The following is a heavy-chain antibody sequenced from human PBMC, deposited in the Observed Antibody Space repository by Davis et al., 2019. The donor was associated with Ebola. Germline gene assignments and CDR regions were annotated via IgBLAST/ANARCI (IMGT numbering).Heavy chain of an antibody. V-gene: IGHV3-30*03. CDR2: ISYDGSHN. D-gene: IGHD1-7*01. J-gene: IGHJ3*02. CDR1: GFTFSNYD. CDR3: AGNYAKSAFDM. Sequence: GGSLRLSCAASGFTFSNYDMHWVRQAPGKGLEWVAVISYDGSHNFYVDSVKDRFTVSRDDSKNTLYLQMNSLRVEDTAVYYCAGNYAKSAFDMWGPGTMVTVSS.